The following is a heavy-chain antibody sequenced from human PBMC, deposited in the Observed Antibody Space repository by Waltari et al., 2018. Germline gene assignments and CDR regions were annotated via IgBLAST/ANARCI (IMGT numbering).Heavy chain of an antibody. Sequence: EVQLVESGGGLVKPGGSLRLSCAASGFPFSSASMNWGRQAPGKGLEWVSSISSSSSYIYYADSVKGRFTISRDNAKNSLYLQMNSLRAEDTAVYYCARVGSEDGPDYWGQGTLVTVSS. V-gene: IGHV3-21*01. CDR3: ARVGSEDGPDY. CDR2: ISSSSSYI. D-gene: IGHD3-10*01. CDR1: GFPFSSAS. J-gene: IGHJ4*02.